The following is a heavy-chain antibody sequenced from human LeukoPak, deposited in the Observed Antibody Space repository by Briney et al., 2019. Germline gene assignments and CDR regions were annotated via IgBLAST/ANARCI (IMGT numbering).Heavy chain of an antibody. V-gene: IGHV5-51*01. CDR2: IYPGDSDT. CDR1: GYRFTEFW. Sequence: GESLKISCKASGYRFTEFWIAWVRRTPGKGLEWMGIIYPGDSDTRYSPSFQGQVTISADKSISTAYLQWSSLKASDTAMYYCARQKEGELRYPFDYWGQGTLVTVSS. D-gene: IGHD5-18*01. CDR3: ARQKEGELRYPFDY. J-gene: IGHJ4*02.